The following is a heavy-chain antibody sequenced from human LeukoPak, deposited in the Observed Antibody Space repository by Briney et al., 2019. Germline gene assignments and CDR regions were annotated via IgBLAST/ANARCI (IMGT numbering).Heavy chain of an antibody. Sequence: ASVKVSCKASGYTFTNYGVSWVRQAPGQGLEWMGWIIVYNGNTNHAQKLQGRVTMPTDTSTSTAYLELRRLRSDDAAVYYVARVIGGATSGDYWGQGTLVTVSS. V-gene: IGHV1-18*01. CDR3: ARVIGGATSGDY. CDR2: IIVYNGNT. CDR1: GYTFTNYG. D-gene: IGHD1-26*01. J-gene: IGHJ4*02.